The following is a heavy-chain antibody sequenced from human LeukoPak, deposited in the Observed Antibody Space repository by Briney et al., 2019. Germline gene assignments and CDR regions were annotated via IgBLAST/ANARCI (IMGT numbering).Heavy chain of an antibody. J-gene: IGHJ4*02. CDR1: GGSFSGYY. D-gene: IGHD3-10*01. CDR3: ARGLHYYGSGSSFDY. V-gene: IGHV4-34*01. Sequence: PSETLSLTCAVYGGSFSGYYWSWIRQPPGKGLEWIGEINHSGSPNYNPSLKSRVTISVDTSKNQFSLKLSSVTAADTAVYYCARGLHYYGSGSSFDYWGQGTLVTVSS. CDR2: INHSGSP.